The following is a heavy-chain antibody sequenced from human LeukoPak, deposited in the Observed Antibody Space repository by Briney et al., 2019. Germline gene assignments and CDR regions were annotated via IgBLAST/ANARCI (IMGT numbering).Heavy chain of an antibody. CDR2: INWNGGST. CDR1: GFTFSSYA. V-gene: IGHV3-20*04. J-gene: IGHJ6*03. CDR3: ARDSSYYYYYMDV. Sequence: GGSLRLSCAGSGFTFSSYAMSWVRQAPGKGLEWVSGINWNGGSTGYADSVKGRFTISRDNAKNSLYLQMNSLRAEDTALYYCARDSSYYYYYMDVWGKGTTVTVSS.